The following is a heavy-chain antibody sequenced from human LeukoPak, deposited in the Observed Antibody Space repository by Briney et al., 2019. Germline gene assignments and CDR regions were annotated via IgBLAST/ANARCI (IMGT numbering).Heavy chain of an antibody. CDR3: ARVSLGELSLPYYFDY. Sequence: PSETLSLTCTVSGGSISSYYWSWIRQPPGKGLEWIGYIYYRGSTNYNPSLKSRVTISVDTSKNQFSLKLSSVTAADTAVYYCARVSLGELSLPYYFDYWGQGTLVTVSS. D-gene: IGHD3-16*02. V-gene: IGHV4-59*01. CDR2: IYYRGST. J-gene: IGHJ4*02. CDR1: GGSISSYY.